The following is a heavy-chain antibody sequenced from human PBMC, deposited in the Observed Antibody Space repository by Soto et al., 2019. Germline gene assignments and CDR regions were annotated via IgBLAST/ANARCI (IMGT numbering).Heavy chain of an antibody. D-gene: IGHD2-8*01. CDR3: ARVNGGGYYYYGMDV. CDR1: RGSISSYY. CDR2: IYYTGTT. V-gene: IGHV4-59*01. J-gene: IGHJ6*02. Sequence: PSETLSLTCSVSRGSISSYYWTWIRQPPGKGLEWIGSIYYTGTTNYNPSLKNRVTVSVDTSKNHFSLKLNSVTAADTAVYFCARVNGGGYYYYGMDVWGQGTTVTVSS.